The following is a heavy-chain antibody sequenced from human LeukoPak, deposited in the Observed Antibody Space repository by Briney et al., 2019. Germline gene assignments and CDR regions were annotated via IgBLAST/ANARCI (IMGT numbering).Heavy chain of an antibody. V-gene: IGHV3-23*01. CDR1: GFTFSSYA. CDR3: AKTRPLDSSSWSHGDY. Sequence: GGSLRLSCAASGFTFSSYAMSWVRQAPGKGLEWVSAISGSGGSTYYADSVKGRFTISSDNSKNTLYLQMNSLRAEDTAVYYCAKTRPLDSSSWSHGDYWGQGTLVTVSS. J-gene: IGHJ4*02. CDR2: ISGSGGST. D-gene: IGHD6-13*01.